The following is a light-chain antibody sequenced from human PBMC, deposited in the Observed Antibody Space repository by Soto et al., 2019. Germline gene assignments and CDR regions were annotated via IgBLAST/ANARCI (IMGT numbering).Light chain of an antibody. CDR2: DVS. V-gene: IGLV2-14*01. J-gene: IGLJ1*01. CDR3: SSYKSSNPYV. Sequence: QSVLTQPASVSGSPGQSITVSCTGTSSDVGGYNYVSWYQQHPGKVPQLMIYDVSNRPSGVSNRFSGSKSGNTASLTISGLQAEDKDDYYCSSYKSSNPYVFGTGTKVT. CDR1: SSDVGGYNY.